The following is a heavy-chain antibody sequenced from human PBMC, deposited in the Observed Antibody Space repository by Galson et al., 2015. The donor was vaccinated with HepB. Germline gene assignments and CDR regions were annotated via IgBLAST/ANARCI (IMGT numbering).Heavy chain of an antibody. D-gene: IGHD1-1*01. CDR2: IIPILGIA. CDR3: HIGTTGTTYYYYGMDD. Sequence: SVKVSCKASGGTFSSYTISWVRQAPGQGLEWMGRIIPILGIANYAQKFQGRVTITADKSTSTAYMELSSLRSEDTAVYYCHIGTTGTTYYYYGMDDWGQGTTVTVSS. J-gene: IGHJ6*02. CDR1: GGTFSSYT. V-gene: IGHV1-69*02.